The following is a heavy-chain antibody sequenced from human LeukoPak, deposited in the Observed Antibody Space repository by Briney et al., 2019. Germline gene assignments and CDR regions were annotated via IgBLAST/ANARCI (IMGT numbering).Heavy chain of an antibody. CDR3: ARELGSSRAFDI. Sequence: ASVKVSCKASGYTFTAYYMHWVRQAPGQGLEWMGWINLNSGGTNYAQKFQGRVTMTRDTSISAAYMELSRLGSDDTAVYYCARELGSSRAFDIWGQGTMVTVSS. V-gene: IGHV1-2*02. CDR1: GYTFTAYY. J-gene: IGHJ3*02. CDR2: INLNSGGT. D-gene: IGHD2-15*01.